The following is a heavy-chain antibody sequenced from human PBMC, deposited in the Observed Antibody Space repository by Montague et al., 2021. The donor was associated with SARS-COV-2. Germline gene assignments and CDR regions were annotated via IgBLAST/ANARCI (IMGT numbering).Heavy chain of an antibody. V-gene: IGHV4-4*02. CDR1: GASISSSHW. J-gene: IGHJ3*01. D-gene: IGHD6-19*01. Sequence: SETLSLTCAVSGASISSSHWWSWIRQPPGKGLEWMGEIYHTGSTNYNPSLKSRVTISVDKSKNQFSLKLSSVTAADTAVYFRARAPIVVSGKNAFGVWGQGTMVTVSS. CDR3: ARAPIVVSGKNAFGV. CDR2: IYHTGST.